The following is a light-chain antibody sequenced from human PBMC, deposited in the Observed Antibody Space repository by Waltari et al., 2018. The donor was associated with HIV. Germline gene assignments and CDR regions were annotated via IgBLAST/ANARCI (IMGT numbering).Light chain of an antibody. CDR3: QQYYNTPLT. J-gene: IGKJ4*01. CDR1: QSVLYSSNNKNY. Sequence: DIVMTQSPDSLAVSLGERATINCKSSQSVLYSSNNKNYLGWYQQKPGKPPKLLIYWASTREAWLPDRFSGSWSGTDFTLTISSLQAEDVAVYYCQQYYNTPLTFGGGTKVEIK. CDR2: WAS. V-gene: IGKV4-1*01.